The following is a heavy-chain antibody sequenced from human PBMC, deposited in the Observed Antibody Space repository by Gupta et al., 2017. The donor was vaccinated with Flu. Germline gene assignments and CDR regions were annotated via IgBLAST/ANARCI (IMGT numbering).Heavy chain of an antibody. CDR3: ARGGLEGITVAGPDF. Sequence: QVQLVQSGADEPKPGASVKVSCQASGHAFTESYMQWVRQAPGHGLEWMGWTLPNSGGTNFAQKFQGRVTMTRDTSISTDYMELRRLRSDDTAVYYCARGGLEGITVAGPDFWGQGTLVTVSS. V-gene: IGHV1-2*02. D-gene: IGHD6-19*01. CDR1: GHAFTESY. CDR2: TLPNSGGT. J-gene: IGHJ4*02.